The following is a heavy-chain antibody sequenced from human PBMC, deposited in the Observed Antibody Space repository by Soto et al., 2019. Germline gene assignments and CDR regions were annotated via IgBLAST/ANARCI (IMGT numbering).Heavy chain of an antibody. J-gene: IGHJ4*02. CDR3: ARAIKRWEVNYYFDF. CDR2: IVVDSNTA. CDR1: GSTFNNFA. Sequence: QVVLLQPGAEVKEPGSSVRVSCQVSGSTFNNFAFSWVRQAPGHGPEWMGEIVVDSNTAEYSQRFQDRVTITADTSTDTLYMELGSLTFEDTAVYYCARAIKRWEVNYYFDFWGQGTLVTVSS. D-gene: IGHD1-26*01. V-gene: IGHV1-69*06.